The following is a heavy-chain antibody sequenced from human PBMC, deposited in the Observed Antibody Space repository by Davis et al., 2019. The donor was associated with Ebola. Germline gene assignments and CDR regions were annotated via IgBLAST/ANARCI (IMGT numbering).Heavy chain of an antibody. CDR2: VDGIVGGT. Sequence: PGGSLRLSCVASGFTFISYAMRWVRKAPGQGLEWVSVVDGIVGGTYYADSVKVRFTISRDTAKDTLYLPMSSLKVEDTAVYYCARGKQYPGYWGQGTLVTVSS. CDR1: GFTFISYA. D-gene: IGHD2-2*01. V-gene: IGHV3-23*01. CDR3: ARGKQYPGY. J-gene: IGHJ4*02.